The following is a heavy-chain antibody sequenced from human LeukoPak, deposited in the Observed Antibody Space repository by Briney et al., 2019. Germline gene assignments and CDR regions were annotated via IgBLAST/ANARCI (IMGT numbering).Heavy chain of an antibody. Sequence: SETLSLTCTVSGGSISSYYWSWIRQPAGKGLEWIGRIYITGSTNYNPSLKSRVTMSVDTPKNQFSLKLNSVTAADTAVYYCARDHYDHYGDYVSDYWGQGTLVTVSS. CDR3: ARDHYDHYGDYVSDY. J-gene: IGHJ4*02. CDR2: IYITGST. D-gene: IGHD4-17*01. CDR1: GGSISSYY. V-gene: IGHV4-4*07.